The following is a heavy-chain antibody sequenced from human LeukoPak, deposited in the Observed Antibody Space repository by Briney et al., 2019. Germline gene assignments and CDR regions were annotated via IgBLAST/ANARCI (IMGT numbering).Heavy chain of an antibody. CDR2: ISYDGSNK. J-gene: IGHJ4*02. Sequence: PGGSLRLSRAASGFTFSSYGMHWVRQAPGKGLEWVAVISYDGSNKYYADSVKGRFTISRDNSKNTLYLQMNSLRAEDTAVYYCARDGRLRRQSDYWGQGTLVTVSS. CDR1: GFTFSSYG. CDR3: ARDGRLRRQSDY. D-gene: IGHD5-12*01. V-gene: IGHV3-30*19.